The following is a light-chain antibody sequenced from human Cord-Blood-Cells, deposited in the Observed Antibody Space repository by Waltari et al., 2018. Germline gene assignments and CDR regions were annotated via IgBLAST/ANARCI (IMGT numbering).Light chain of an antibody. V-gene: IGLV3-1*01. Sequence: SYELTQPPSVSVSPGQTASITCSGDKLGDKYACWYQQKPSQSPVLVNYQDSKRPSGIPGQFSGSNSWNTATLTISGTQSMDEADYYCQAWDSSTVVFGGGNKLTVL. CDR2: QDS. J-gene: IGLJ2*01. CDR1: KLGDKY. CDR3: QAWDSSTVV.